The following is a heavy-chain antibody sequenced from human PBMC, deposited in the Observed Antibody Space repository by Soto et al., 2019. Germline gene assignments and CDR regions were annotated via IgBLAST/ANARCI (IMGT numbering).Heavy chain of an antibody. CDR1: GYTFTGYY. V-gene: IGHV1-2*02. CDR2: INPNSGGT. J-gene: IGHJ4*02. CDR3: ARGRAYYYDSSGYYCFDY. D-gene: IGHD3-22*01. Sequence: ASVKVSCKASGYTFTGYYMHWVRQAPGQGLEWMGWINPNSGGTNYAQKFQGRVTMTRDTSISTAYMELSRLRSDDTAVYYCARGRAYYYDSSGYYCFDYWGQGTLVTVSS.